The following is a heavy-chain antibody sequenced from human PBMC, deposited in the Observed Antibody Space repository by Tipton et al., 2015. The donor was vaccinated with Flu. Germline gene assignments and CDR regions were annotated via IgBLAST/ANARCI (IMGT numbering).Heavy chain of an antibody. CDR1: GFSVSATY. D-gene: IGHD1-14*01. V-gene: IGHV3-53*01. Sequence: SLRLSCAVSGFSVSATYVTWVRQAPGKELEWVSVIGGNGGTSYADSVKGRFTISRDISKNFVYLHMESLRVENTATYYCGKITSWGQGTLVTVSS. CDR3: GKITS. CDR2: IGGNGGT. J-gene: IGHJ4*02.